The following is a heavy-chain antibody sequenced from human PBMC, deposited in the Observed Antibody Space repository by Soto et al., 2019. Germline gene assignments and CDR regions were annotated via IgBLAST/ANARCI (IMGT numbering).Heavy chain of an antibody. J-gene: IGHJ6*03. D-gene: IGHD3-3*01. CDR2: IFSNDEK. V-gene: IGHV2-26*01. Sequence: SGPTLVNATETLTLTCTVSGFSLSNARMGVSWIRQPPGKALKWLAHIFSNDEKSYSTSLKSRLTISKDTSKSQVVLTMTNMDPVDTATYYCARIPGYDFWSGYYGLYYYYCMDVWGKGTTVTVSS. CDR1: GFSLSNARMG. CDR3: ARIPGYDFWSGYYGLYYYYCMDV.